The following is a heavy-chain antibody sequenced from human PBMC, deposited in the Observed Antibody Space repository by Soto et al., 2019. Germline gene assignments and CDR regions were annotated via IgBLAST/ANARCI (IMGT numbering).Heavy chain of an antibody. Sequence: EVQLVESGGGLVQPGGSLRLSCAASGFTFSSYWMSWVRQAPGKGLEWGANIKQDGSEKYYVDSVKGRFTISRDNAKNSLYLQMNSLRAEDTAVYYCARDDTFGGVIAMGFDYWGQGTLVTVSS. V-gene: IGHV3-7*05. CDR3: ARDDTFGGVIAMGFDY. D-gene: IGHD3-16*02. J-gene: IGHJ4*02. CDR1: GFTFSSYW. CDR2: IKQDGSEK.